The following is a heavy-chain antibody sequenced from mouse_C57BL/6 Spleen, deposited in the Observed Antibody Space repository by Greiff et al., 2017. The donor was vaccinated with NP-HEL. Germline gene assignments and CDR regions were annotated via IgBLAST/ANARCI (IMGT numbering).Heavy chain of an antibody. CDR3: VTLYYGGVDY. CDR1: GFSFNTYA. CDR2: IRSKSNNYAT. Sequence: EVQGVESGGGLVQPKGSLKLSCAASGFSFNTYAMNWVRQAPGKGLEWVARIRSKSNNYATYYADSVKDRFTISRDDSESMLYLQMNNLKTEDTAMYYCVTLYYGGVDYWGQGTSVTVSS. V-gene: IGHV10-1*01. J-gene: IGHJ4*01. D-gene: IGHD1-1*01.